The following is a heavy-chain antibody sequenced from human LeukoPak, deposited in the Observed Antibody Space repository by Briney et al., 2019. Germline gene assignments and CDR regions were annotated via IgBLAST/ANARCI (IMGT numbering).Heavy chain of an antibody. J-gene: IGHJ4*02. CDR2: IYYSGST. CDR1: GGSISSSSYY. Sequence: SETLSLTCTVSGGSISSSSYYWGWIRQPPGKGLEWIGSIYYSGSTYYNPSLKSRVTISVDTSKNQFSLKLSSVTAADTAVYYCANYELDPYCSGGSCYPSITMIPYWGQGTLVTVSS. D-gene: IGHD2-15*01. V-gene: IGHV4-39*01. CDR3: ANYELDPYCSGGSCYPSITMIPY.